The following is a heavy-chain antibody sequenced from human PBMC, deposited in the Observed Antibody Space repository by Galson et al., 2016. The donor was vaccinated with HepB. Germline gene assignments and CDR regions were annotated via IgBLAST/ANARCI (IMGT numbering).Heavy chain of an antibody. J-gene: IGHJ6*02. V-gene: IGHV3-30*18. CDR2: ISYDGSNK. CDR1: GFTFSSYG. Sequence: SLRLSCAASGFTFSSYGMHWVRQAPGKGLEWVAVISYDGSNKYYADSVKGRFTISRDNSKNTLYLQMNSLRAEDTAVYYCAKDTARYCSSTSCSYGMDVLGQGTTVTVSS. CDR3: AKDTARYCSSTSCSYGMDV. D-gene: IGHD2-2*01.